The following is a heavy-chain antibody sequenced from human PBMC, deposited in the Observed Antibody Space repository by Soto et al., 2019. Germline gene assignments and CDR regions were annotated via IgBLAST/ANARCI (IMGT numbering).Heavy chain of an antibody. CDR2: MNPNSGNT. CDR1: GYTFTSYD. J-gene: IGHJ6*02. V-gene: IGHV1-8*01. Sequence: ASVKVSCKVSGYTFTSYDINWVRQATGQGLEWMGWMNPNSGNTGYAQKFQGRVTMTRNTSISTAYMELSSLRSEDTAVYYCARGWNHYYGMDVWGQGTTVTVSS. D-gene: IGHD1-1*01. CDR3: ARGWNHYYGMDV.